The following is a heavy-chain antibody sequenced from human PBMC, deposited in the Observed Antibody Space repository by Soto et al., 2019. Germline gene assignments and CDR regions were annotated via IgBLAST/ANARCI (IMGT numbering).Heavy chain of an antibody. D-gene: IGHD6-19*01. V-gene: IGHV1-46*01. CDR3: ARGVKAVAGHDY. CDR1: GYKFTTYF. Sequence: GASVKVSCKASGYKFTTYFIHWVRQAPGQGLEWMGMIHPSGDTGYAQKFRGRVTMTIDTSTTTAYMELRNLRSDDTAVYYCARGVKAVAGHDYWGQGTLVTVSS. J-gene: IGHJ4*02. CDR2: IHPSGDT.